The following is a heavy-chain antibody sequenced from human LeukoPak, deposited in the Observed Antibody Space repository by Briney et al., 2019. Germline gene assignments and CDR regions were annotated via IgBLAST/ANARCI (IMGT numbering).Heavy chain of an antibody. CDR1: GFTVSSYY. D-gene: IGHD3-9*01. V-gene: IGHV3-66*01. CDR3: ARSVSAYFDWLH. J-gene: IGHJ4*02. Sequence: QPGGSLRLSCAASGFTVSSYYMSWVRQAPGKGLEWVSLIYSGGSTYYADSVKDIFSSSRDSSNNTMYLQMISLRGEETAVYYCARSVSAYFDWLHWGQGTLVTVSS. CDR2: IYSGGST.